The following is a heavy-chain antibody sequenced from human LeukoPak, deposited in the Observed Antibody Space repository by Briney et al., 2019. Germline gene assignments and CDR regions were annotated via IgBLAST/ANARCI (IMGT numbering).Heavy chain of an antibody. D-gene: IGHD6-19*01. CDR3: AKGSENERETIAVAGFDAFDI. V-gene: IGHV3-7*01. CDR2: IKQDGSEK. J-gene: IGHJ3*02. CDR1: GFTFSSYW. Sequence: PGGSLRLSCAASGFTFSSYWMSWVRQAPGKGLEWVANIKQDGSEKYYVDSVKGRFTISRDNSKNTLYLQMNSLRAEDTAVYYCAKGSENERETIAVAGFDAFDIWGQGTMVTVSS.